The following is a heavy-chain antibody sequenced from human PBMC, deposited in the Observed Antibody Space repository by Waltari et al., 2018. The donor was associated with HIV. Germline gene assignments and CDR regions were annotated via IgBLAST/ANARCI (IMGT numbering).Heavy chain of an antibody. Sequence: QVYLVQSGVEVKKPGASVEVSCKASGYPFINYAITWVRLAPGQGLEWMGWINIYKAKTNYAQKFQGRVNMTTDTASNTAYMELKGLTSDDTAIYYCARGGPSGYGRRFDALDMWAQGTMVTVSS. J-gene: IGHJ3*02. D-gene: IGHD2-15*01. CDR2: INIYKAKT. CDR3: ARGGPSGYGRRFDALDM. V-gene: IGHV1-18*01. CDR1: GYPFINYA.